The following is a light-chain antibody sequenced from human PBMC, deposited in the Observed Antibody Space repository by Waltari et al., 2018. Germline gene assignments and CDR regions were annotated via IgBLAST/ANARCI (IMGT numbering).Light chain of an antibody. CDR1: QSLTKRY. CDR3: QQYGSSVLYT. CDR2: GAS. J-gene: IGKJ2*01. V-gene: IGKV3-20*01. Sequence: VLTQSPGTTSLSPGERATLSCRASQSLTKRYLAWYQQKPGQAPRLLIYGASSRAAGIPDRFSGSGSGTDFTLTISRLEPEDFAVYYCQQYGSSVLYTFGQGTKLEIK.